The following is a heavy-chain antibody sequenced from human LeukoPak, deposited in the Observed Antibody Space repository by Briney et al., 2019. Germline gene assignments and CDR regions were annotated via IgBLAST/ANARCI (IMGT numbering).Heavy chain of an antibody. J-gene: IGHJ3*02. V-gene: IGHV5-51*01. CDR3: ARQKGSRGPFDI. CDR1: GYSFTSYW. Sequence: RGESLKISCKGSGYSFTSYWIGWVRQMPGKGLEWMGIIYPGDSDTRYSPSFQGQVTISADKSINTAYLQWTSLRASDTAMYYCARQKGSRGPFDIWGQGTMVTVFS. CDR2: IYPGDSDT. D-gene: IGHD2-15*01.